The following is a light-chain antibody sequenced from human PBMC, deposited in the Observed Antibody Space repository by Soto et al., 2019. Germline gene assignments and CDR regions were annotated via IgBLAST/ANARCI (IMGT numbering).Light chain of an antibody. CDR1: QSVSGA. J-gene: IGKJ1*01. CDR2: RAS. V-gene: IGKV3-15*01. Sequence: IGMKQSPATLSVYPGERATLSCRASQSVSGAVAWYQQKPGRAPRLLIYRASTRATGVPARFSGSGSGTELTLTISSLQSADFAVYFCQQYNNWPGTFGQGTKV. CDR3: QQYNNWPGT.